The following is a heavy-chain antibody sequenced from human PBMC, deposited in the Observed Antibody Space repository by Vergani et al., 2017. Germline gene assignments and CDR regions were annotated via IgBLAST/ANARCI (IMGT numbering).Heavy chain of an antibody. V-gene: IGHV3-30*03. J-gene: IGHJ5*02. CDR2: ISNDGGNK. CDR1: GFTFSTHA. CDR3: VRGGRGDHGDFWSRLGP. D-gene: IGHD7-27*01. Sequence: VQLLQSGGDLVQPGGSLKLSCVASGFTFSTHAMSWVRQTPGKGLEWVAVISNDGGNKYYADSVKGRFTIYKDNTVDMLSLQMNSLRPDDTAVYYCVRGGRGDHGDFWSRLGPWGQGTRVIVSS.